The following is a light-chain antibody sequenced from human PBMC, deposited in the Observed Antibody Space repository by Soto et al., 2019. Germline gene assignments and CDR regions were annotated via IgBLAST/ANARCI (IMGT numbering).Light chain of an antibody. CDR3: QHYGTSAL. Sequence: EIVLTQSPGTLSLSTGERATLSCRASQSVSDSYLAWYQQKPGQAPRLLIYASSRATGIPDRFSGSGSGTDFTLTISRLEPEDCAVYYCQHYGTSALFGPGTKVDIK. CDR2: AS. CDR1: QSVSDSY. J-gene: IGKJ3*01. V-gene: IGKV3-20*01.